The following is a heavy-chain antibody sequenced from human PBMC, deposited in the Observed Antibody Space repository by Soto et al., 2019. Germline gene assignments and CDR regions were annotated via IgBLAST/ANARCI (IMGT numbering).Heavy chain of an antibody. J-gene: IGHJ4*02. V-gene: IGHV3-23*01. Sequence: GGSLRLSCAASGFTFSIYAMSWVRQAPGKGLEWVSDISGSGGSTYHADSVKGRFTISRDNSKNTLYLQMNSLRAEDTAVYYCAKRSGYYFDYWGQGTLVTVSS. CDR3: AKRSGYYFDY. CDR1: GFTFSIYA. CDR2: ISGSGGST. D-gene: IGHD3-22*01.